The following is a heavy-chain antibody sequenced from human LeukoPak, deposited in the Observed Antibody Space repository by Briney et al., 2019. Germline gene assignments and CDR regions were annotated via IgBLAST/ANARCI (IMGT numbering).Heavy chain of an antibody. CDR2: FYYSDNSANT. V-gene: IGHV4-59*02. Sequence: PSETLSLTCTVSGASVNRHYWSWIRQPPGKELEWIGNFYYSDNSANTNYNPSLNSRVTISVDTSKNQFSLRLDSVTGADTAIYFCTDTERWLAFDFWGPGALVTVSS. CDR3: TDTERWLAFDF. D-gene: IGHD5-24*01. J-gene: IGHJ4*02. CDR1: GASVNRHY.